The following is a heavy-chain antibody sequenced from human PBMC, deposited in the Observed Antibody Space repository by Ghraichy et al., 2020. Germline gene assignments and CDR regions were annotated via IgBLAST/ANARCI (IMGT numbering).Heavy chain of an antibody. D-gene: IGHD1-7*01. Sequence: PETLSLTCAVYGGSFSGYYWSWIRQPPGKGLEWIGEINHSGSTNYNPSLKSRVTISVDTSKNQFSLKLSSVTAADTAVYYCARQEVLELRFAYYYYYGMDVWGQGTTVTVSS. CDR2: INHSGST. V-gene: IGHV4-34*01. J-gene: IGHJ6*02. CDR1: GGSFSGYY. CDR3: ARQEVLELRFAYYYYYGMDV.